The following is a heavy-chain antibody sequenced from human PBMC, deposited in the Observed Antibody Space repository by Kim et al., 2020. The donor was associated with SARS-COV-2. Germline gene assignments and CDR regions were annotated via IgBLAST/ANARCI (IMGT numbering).Heavy chain of an antibody. CDR3: ATLPRSGYCY. D-gene: IGHD3-3*01. Sequence: NTKYSQKFQGRVTITRDTSASTAYMELSSLRSEDTAVYYCATLPRSGYCYWGQGTLVTVSS. V-gene: IGHV1-3*01. J-gene: IGHJ4*02. CDR2: NT.